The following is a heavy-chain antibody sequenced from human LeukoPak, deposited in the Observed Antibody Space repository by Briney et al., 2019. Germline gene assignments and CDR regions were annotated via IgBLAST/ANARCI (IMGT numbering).Heavy chain of an antibody. D-gene: IGHD4-23*01. CDR1: GGSISSYY. J-gene: IGHJ3*02. Sequence: SETLSLTCTVSGGSISSYYWSWIRQPPGKGLEWIGYIYYSGSTNYNPSLKSRVTISVDTSKNQFSLKLSSVTAADTAVYYCAREMGGNSVRGAFDIWGQGTMVTVSS. CDR3: AREMGGNSVRGAFDI. CDR2: IYYSGST. V-gene: IGHV4-59*01.